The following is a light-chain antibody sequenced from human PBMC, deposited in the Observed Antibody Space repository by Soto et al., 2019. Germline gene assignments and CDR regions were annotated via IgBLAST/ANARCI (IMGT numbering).Light chain of an antibody. J-gene: IGLJ1*01. CDR1: SSDVGNYKY. CDR3: FSYTSSGTDV. Sequence: QSALTQPASVAGSPGQSITISCTGTSSDVGNYKYVSWYQQHPGKAPKLMIYEVSNRPYGVSNRFSGSKSGNTAFLTTSGLQAEDETDYYCFSYTSSGTDVFGPGTKVTVL. CDR2: EVS. V-gene: IGLV2-14*01.